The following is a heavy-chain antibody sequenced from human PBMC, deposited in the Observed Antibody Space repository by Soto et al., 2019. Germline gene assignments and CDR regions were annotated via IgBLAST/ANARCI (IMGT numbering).Heavy chain of an antibody. V-gene: IGHV2-26*01. J-gene: IGHJ5*02. D-gene: IGHD6-19*01. CDR1: GLSITDSEMG. CDR3: ARRHLAVAVSPWFDP. Sequence: QVTLKESGPVLVKPTETLTLRCTVSGLSITDSEMGVSWIRQPRGQPLEWLAHIDSSGEKSYRTFLKSRLAISKDTSKSPIVLTMTNMDPADTATYYCARRHLAVAVSPWFDPWGQGIPVTVSS. CDR2: IDSSGEK.